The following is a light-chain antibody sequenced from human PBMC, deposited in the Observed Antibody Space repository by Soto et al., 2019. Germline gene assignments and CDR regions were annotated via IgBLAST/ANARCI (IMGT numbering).Light chain of an antibody. J-gene: IGLJ1*01. CDR3: NSYTSSRTYV. CDR2: EVS. V-gene: IGLV2-18*02. CDR1: SSDVGSYNR. Sequence: QSVLTQPPSVSGSPGQSVTISCTGTSSDVGSYNRVSWNQQPPGTAPKLMIYEVSNRPSGVPDRFSGSKSGNTASLTISGLQAEDEADYYCNSYTSSRTYVFGTGTKVTVL.